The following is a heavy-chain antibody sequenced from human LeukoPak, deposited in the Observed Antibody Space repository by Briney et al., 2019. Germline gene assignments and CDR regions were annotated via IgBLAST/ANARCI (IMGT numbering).Heavy chain of an antibody. CDR3: AREFGGLRFSEWLTKREKTYYYMDV. CDR1: GLTFGSLW. D-gene: IGHD3-3*01. Sequence: GGTLRLSCAASGLTFGSLWVSWVRQAAGKGLEWVANIKQDGSERDFVNYVKGRFSISTDIARNSVWLQMNSLRDEDTAVYYCAREFGGLRFSEWLTKREKTYYYMDVWGKGTTVIVSS. V-gene: IGHV3-7*01. CDR2: IKQDGSER. J-gene: IGHJ6*03.